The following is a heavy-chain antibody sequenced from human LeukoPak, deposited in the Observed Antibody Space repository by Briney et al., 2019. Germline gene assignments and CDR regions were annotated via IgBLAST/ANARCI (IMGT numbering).Heavy chain of an antibody. Sequence: GGPLRLSCAASGFTFSSYGMHWVRQAPCKGQEWVALIWYDGNNKYYADSVKGRFTISRDNSKNTLYLQLNSLRAEDTAVFYCARLDYDFWSGYSFDYWGQGTLVTVSS. CDR1: GFTFSSYG. V-gene: IGHV3-33*01. CDR2: IWYDGNNK. D-gene: IGHD3-3*01. J-gene: IGHJ4*02. CDR3: ARLDYDFWSGYSFDY.